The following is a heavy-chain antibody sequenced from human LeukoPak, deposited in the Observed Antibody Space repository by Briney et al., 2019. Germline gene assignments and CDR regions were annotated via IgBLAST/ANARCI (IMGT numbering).Heavy chain of an antibody. CDR2: INPNSGGT. Sequence: ASVKVSCKASGYTFTGYYIHWVRQAPGQGLEWMGWINPNSGGTNYAQKFQGRVTMTRDTSISTAYMELSRLRSDDTAVYYCARAGWFGEFPTRGMDVWGQGTTVTVSS. CDR3: ARAGWFGEFPTRGMDV. V-gene: IGHV1-2*02. CDR1: GYTFTGYY. D-gene: IGHD3-10*01. J-gene: IGHJ6*02.